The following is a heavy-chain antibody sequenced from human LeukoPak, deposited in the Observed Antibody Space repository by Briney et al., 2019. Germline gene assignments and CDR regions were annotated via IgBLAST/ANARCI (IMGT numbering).Heavy chain of an antibody. CDR2: IGSKANSYAT. V-gene: IGHV3-73*01. CDR1: GFTFSGSA. Sequence: GGSLRLSCAASGFTFSGSAMHWVRQASGKGLEWVGRIGSKANSYATAYAASVKGRFTISRDNAKNSLYLQMNSLRAEDTAVYYCARDPNIWGQGTMVTVSS. CDR3: ARDPNI. J-gene: IGHJ3*02.